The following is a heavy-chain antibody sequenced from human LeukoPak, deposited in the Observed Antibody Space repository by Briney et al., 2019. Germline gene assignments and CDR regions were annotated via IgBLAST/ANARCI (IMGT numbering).Heavy chain of an antibody. CDR1: GFTFSSYG. Sequence: QPGGSLRLSCVASGFTFSSYGMHWVRQAPGKGLEWVAVILYDGSNKYNADSVKGRFTISRDTSKNTLYLQMSSLRPEDTAVYYCAKAWRAYGDYHTFDIWGQGTMVTVSS. J-gene: IGHJ3*02. CDR3: AKAWRAYGDYHTFDI. V-gene: IGHV3-30*18. CDR2: ILYDGSNK. D-gene: IGHD4-17*01.